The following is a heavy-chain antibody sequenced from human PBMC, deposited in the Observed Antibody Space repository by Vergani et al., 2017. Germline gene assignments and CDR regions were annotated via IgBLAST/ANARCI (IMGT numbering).Heavy chain of an antibody. D-gene: IGHD3-10*01. CDR2: VYTSGMT. CDR1: GGSINTGAYY. J-gene: IGHJ6*02. CDR3: ARELSYYYGSGSDAYNPYYYEGMAV. V-gene: IGHV4-61*02. Sequence: QVQLQESGPRLVRPSQTLSLTCTVSGGSINTGAYYWSWIRQPAGKGLEWIGGVYTSGMTNYNPSLKSRVTILIDRFKGQLFLMLTSVTAGDTAVYFCARELSYYYGSGSDAYNPYYYEGMAVWAPGTTVTVSS.